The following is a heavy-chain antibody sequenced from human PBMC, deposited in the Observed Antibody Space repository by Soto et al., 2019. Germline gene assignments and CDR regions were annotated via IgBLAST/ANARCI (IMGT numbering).Heavy chain of an antibody. D-gene: IGHD2-15*01. Sequence: QVQLVESGGGVVQPGRSLRLSCAASGLTFSSYGMHWVRQAPGKGLEWVAAISYDGSNKYYADSVKRRFTISRDNSKNTRYLQMNSLRAEDTAVYYCAKETYSGPLDYWGQGTLVTVSS. CDR3: AKETYSGPLDY. CDR1: GLTFSSYG. CDR2: ISYDGSNK. V-gene: IGHV3-30*18. J-gene: IGHJ4*02.